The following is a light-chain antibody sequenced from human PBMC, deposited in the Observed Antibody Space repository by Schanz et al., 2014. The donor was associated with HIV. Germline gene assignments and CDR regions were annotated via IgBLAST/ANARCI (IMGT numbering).Light chain of an antibody. Sequence: DIQMTQSPSSLSASVGDRVTITCQASQDISNYLNWYQQKPGKAPKLLIYDASNLETGVPSRFSGSGSGTDFTFTISSLQPEDIATYYCQQYDYRPPTFGQGTKVEIK. CDR1: QDISNY. CDR2: DAS. CDR3: QQYDYRPPT. J-gene: IGKJ1*01. V-gene: IGKV1-33*01.